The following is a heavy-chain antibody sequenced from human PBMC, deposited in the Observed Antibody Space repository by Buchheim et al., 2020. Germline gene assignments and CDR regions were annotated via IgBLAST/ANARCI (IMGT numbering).Heavy chain of an antibody. J-gene: IGHJ5*02. CDR2: IYTSGST. V-gene: IGHV4-61*02. Sequence: QVQLQESGPGLVKPSQTLSLTCTVSGGSISSGSYYWSWIRQPAGKGLEWIGRIYTSGSTNYNPSLKSRVTISVDTSKNQFSLKLSSVTAADTAVYYCARDRRSSTSYYSWFDPWGQGTL. D-gene: IGHD2-2*02. CDR3: ARDRRSSTSYYSWFDP. CDR1: GGSISSGSYY.